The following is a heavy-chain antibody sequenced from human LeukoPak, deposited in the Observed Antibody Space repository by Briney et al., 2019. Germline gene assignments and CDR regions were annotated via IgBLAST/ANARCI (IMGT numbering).Heavy chain of an antibody. CDR2: IYYSGST. J-gene: IGHJ4*02. D-gene: IGHD4-23*01. V-gene: IGHV4-59*01. Sequence: SETLSLTCTVSGGSISSYYWSWIRQPPGKGLEWIGYIYYSGSTNYNPSLKSRVTISVDTSKNQFSLKLSSVTAADTAVYYCARDGGNGTALDYWGQGTLVTVSS. CDR1: GGSISSYY. CDR3: ARDGGNGTALDY.